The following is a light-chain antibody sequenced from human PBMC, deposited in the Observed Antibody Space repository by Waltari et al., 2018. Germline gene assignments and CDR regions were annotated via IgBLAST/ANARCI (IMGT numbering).Light chain of an antibody. V-gene: IGKV1-39*01. Sequence: TCQASHTVSSALNWYQQKPGKAPKLRVYHSSTLQNGVPSRFSGRGSGTNFALIINDLQPEDFGTYYCQQSYDTLWSFGPGTTVDIK. CDR3: QQSYDTLWS. CDR1: HTVSSA. J-gene: IGKJ1*01. CDR2: HSS.